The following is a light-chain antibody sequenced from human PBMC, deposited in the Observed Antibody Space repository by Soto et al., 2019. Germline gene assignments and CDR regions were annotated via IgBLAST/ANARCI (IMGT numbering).Light chain of an antibody. CDR2: AAS. V-gene: IGKV1-39*01. J-gene: IGKJ2*01. CDR3: QQTYSTPHT. CDR1: QSISTY. Sequence: DIQMTQSPSSLSASVGDRVTITCRASQSISTYLNWYQQKPGRAPNLLIYAASSLQSGVPSRFSGSGSGTDFTLTISSLQPEDFATYFCQQTYSTPHTFGQGTKLENK.